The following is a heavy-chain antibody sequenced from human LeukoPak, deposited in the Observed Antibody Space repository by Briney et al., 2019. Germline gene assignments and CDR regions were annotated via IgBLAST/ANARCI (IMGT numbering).Heavy chain of an antibody. J-gene: IGHJ6*03. D-gene: IGHD6-6*01. CDR1: GGSISSYY. V-gene: IGHV4-4*09. CDR2: IYTSGST. CDR3: ARGRVVSSSYYYYYMDA. Sequence: SETLSLTCTVSGGSISSYYWSWIRQPPGKGLEWIGYIYTSGSTNYNPSLKSRVTISVDTSKNQFSLNLSSVTAADTAVYYCARGRVVSSSYYYYYMDAWGKGTTVTVSS.